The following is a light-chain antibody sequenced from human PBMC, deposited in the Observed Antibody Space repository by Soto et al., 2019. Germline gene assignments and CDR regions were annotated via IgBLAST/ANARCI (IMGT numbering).Light chain of an antibody. CDR1: QSISSW. CDR3: QQYNSYSWT. Sequence: DIQMTQSPSTLSASVGDRVTITCRASQSISSWLAWYQQKPGKAPKLLIYKASSLESGVPSRFSGSGSGTEFTLTISRLQPDDFATYYCQQYNSYSWTFGQGTKAEIK. J-gene: IGKJ1*01. CDR2: KAS. V-gene: IGKV1-5*03.